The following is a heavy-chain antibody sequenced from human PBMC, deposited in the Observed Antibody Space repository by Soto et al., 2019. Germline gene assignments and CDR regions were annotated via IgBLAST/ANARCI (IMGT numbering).Heavy chain of an antibody. V-gene: IGHV4-39*01. CDR1: GDSISSSNYY. J-gene: IGHJ6*02. D-gene: IGHD4-4*01. CDR3: ARQPATTETYYYGMDV. Sequence: LSLTCTVSGDSISSSNYYWGWIRQPPGKGLEWIGSIYYSGNTYYNVSLKSRVTISVDTSKNQFSLNLSSVTATDTATYYCARQPATTETYYYGMDVWGQGTTVT. CDR2: IYYSGNT.